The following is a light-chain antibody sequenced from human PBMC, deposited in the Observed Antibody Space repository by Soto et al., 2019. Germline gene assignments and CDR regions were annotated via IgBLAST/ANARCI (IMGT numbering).Light chain of an antibody. CDR3: QQRKIWPPLT. Sequence: EVVLTQSPATLSLSPGEGATLSCRASQSVDTFLAWYQQKPGQAPRLLIYDASNRAAGVPARFSGSGSGTDFTLTISSLEPEDFAVYYCQQRKIWPPLTFGGGTKVEIK. J-gene: IGKJ4*01. V-gene: IGKV3-11*01. CDR1: QSVDTF. CDR2: DAS.